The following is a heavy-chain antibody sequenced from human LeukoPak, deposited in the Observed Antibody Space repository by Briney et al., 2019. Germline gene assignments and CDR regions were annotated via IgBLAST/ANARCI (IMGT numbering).Heavy chain of an antibody. D-gene: IGHD1-1*01. V-gene: IGHV4-39*02. J-gene: IGHJ6*03. CDR1: GGSISSSSYY. CDR3: ARGGTWFPLDYYYYMDV. CDR2: IYTSGST. Sequence: SETLSVICTVSGGSISSSSYYWGWIRQPPGKGVEWIGCIYTSGSTNYNPYLKSRVTISVDTSKNHFSLKLSSVTAVDTAVYYCARGGTWFPLDYYYYMDVWGKGTTVTVSS.